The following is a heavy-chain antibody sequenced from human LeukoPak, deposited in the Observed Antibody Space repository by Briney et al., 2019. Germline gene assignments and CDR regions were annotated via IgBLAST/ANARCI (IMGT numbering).Heavy chain of an antibody. D-gene: IGHD3-22*01. CDR3: ARRSSYYDSSGYYAFDI. CDR2: IYTSGST. CDR1: GGSISSYY. Sequence: SETLSLTCTVSGGSISSYYWSWIRQPPGKGLEWIGYIYTSGSTNYNPSLKSRVTMSVDTSKNQFSLKLSSVTAADTAVYYCARRSSYYDSSGYYAFDIWGQGTMVTVSS. J-gene: IGHJ3*02. V-gene: IGHV4-4*09.